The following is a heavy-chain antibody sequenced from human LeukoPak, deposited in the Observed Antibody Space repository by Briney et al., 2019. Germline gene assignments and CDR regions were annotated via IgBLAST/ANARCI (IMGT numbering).Heavy chain of an antibody. CDR2: ISYDGSNK. Sequence: PGGSLRLSCAASGFTFSSYAMHWVRQAPGKGLEWVAVISYDGSNKYYADSVKGRFTISRDNSKNTLYLQMNSLRAEDTAVYYCARAYWGTMIVVEEWGQGTLVTVSS. J-gene: IGHJ4*02. CDR3: ARAYWGTMIVVEE. CDR1: GFTFSSYA. D-gene: IGHD3-22*01. V-gene: IGHV3-30-3*01.